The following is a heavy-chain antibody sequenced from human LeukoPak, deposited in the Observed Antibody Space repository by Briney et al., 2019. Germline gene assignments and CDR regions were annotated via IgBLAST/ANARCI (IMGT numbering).Heavy chain of an antibody. J-gene: IGHJ4*02. CDR2: INPNSGGT. Sequence: GASVKVSCKASGYTFTGYYMHWVRQAPGQGLEWMGWINPNSGGTNYAQKLQGRVTMTTDTSTSTAYMELRSLRSDDTAVYYCARAEGYYDSSGQFDYWGQGTLVTVSS. CDR3: ARAEGYYDSSGQFDY. V-gene: IGHV1-2*02. D-gene: IGHD3-22*01. CDR1: GYTFTGYY.